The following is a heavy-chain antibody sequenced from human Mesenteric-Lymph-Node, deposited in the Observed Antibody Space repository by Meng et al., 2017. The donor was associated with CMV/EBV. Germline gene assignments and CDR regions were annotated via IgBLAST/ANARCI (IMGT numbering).Heavy chain of an antibody. D-gene: IGHD5-12*01. V-gene: IGHV5-51*01. Sequence: GGSLRLSCKGSGYFFTNYWIAWVRQMPGKGLEWMGIIYPEDSELRYSPSFQGHVTISADTSIRTAFLQWSSLKASDTAMYYCASGYRGYNHFDYWGQGTLVTVSS. CDR2: IYPEDSEL. CDR1: GYFFTNYW. J-gene: IGHJ4*02. CDR3: ASGYRGYNHFDY.